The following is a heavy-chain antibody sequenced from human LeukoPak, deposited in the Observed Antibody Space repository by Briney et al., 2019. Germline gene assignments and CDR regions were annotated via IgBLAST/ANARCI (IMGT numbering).Heavy chain of an antibody. Sequence: PSETLSLTCAVYGGSFSGYYWSWIRQPPGKGLEWIGEINHSGTINYNPSLKSRVTISVDTSKNQFSLKVSSVTAADTAVYYCARRGYDSGSDYWGQGTLVTVSS. V-gene: IGHV4-34*01. J-gene: IGHJ4*02. CDR2: INHSGTI. CDR3: ARRGYDSGSDY. D-gene: IGHD3-10*01. CDR1: GGSFSGYY.